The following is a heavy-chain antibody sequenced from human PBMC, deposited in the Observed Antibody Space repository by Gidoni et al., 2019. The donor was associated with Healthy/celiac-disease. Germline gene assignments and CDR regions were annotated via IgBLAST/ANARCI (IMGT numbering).Heavy chain of an antibody. CDR3: ARQVTTVVTPIWYFDL. V-gene: IGHV4-31*02. J-gene: IGHJ2*01. Sequence: TVSGGSISSGGYYWSWIRQHPGKGLEWIGYIYYSGSTYYNPSLKSRVTISVDTSKNQFSLKLSSVTAADTAVYYCARQVTTVVTPIWYFDLWGRGTLVTVSS. D-gene: IGHD4-17*01. CDR2: IYYSGST. CDR1: GGSISSGGYY.